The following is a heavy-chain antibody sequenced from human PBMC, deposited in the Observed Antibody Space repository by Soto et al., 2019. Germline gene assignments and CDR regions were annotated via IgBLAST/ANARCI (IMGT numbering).Heavy chain of an antibody. CDR2: IIPIFGTA. CDR3: ARFDPRYYYYGMDV. Sequence: SVKVSCKGSGGTFSSYAISWVRQAPGQGLEWMGGIIPIFGTANYAQKFQGRVTITADESTSTAYMEMSSLRSEDTAVYYCARFDPRYYYYGMDVWGQGTTVTVSS. CDR1: GGTFSSYA. J-gene: IGHJ6*02. V-gene: IGHV1-69*13.